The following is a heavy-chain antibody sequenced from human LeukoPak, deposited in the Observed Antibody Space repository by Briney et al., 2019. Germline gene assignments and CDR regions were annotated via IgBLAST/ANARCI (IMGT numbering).Heavy chain of an antibody. V-gene: IGHV4-39*01. D-gene: IGHD5-18*01. CDR1: GGSISRTSSY. CDR2: MSYSGTT. CDR3: ARSGYSFLVDS. J-gene: IGHJ4*02. Sequence: SSETLSLTCTVSGGSISRTSSYWGWIRQPPGKGLEWIASMSYSGTTYYNPSLKSRVTISVDTSKNQFSLKLSSVTAADTAMYFCARSGYSFLVDSWGQGTLVTVFS.